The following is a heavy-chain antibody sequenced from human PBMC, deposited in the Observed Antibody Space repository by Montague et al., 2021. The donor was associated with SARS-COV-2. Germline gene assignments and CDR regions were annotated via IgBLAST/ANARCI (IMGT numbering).Heavy chain of an antibody. CDR3: ARHSPFTIFGVVTTPGWFDP. CDR2: IYYSGST. Sequence: SETLSLTCTVSGGSISSYYWSWIRQPPGKGLEWIGSIYYSGSTYYNPSLKSRVTISVDTSKNQFSLKLSSVTAADTAVYYCARHSPFTIFGVVTTPGWFDPWGQGTLVTVSS. D-gene: IGHD3-3*01. V-gene: IGHV4-59*05. CDR1: GGSISSYY. J-gene: IGHJ5*02.